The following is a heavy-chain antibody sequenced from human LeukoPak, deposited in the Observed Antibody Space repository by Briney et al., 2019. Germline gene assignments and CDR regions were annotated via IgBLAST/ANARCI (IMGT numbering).Heavy chain of an antibody. CDR3: ARAWAYCSSTSCYTGTRPYYYYYYYMDV. Sequence: SETLSLTCTVSGGSISSGDYYWSWIRQPPGKGLEWIGYIYYSGNTYYNSSLKSRVTMSVDTSKNQFSLKLSSVTAADTAVYYCARAWAYCSSTSCYTGTRPYYYYYYYMDVWGKGTTVTVSS. V-gene: IGHV4-30-4*01. J-gene: IGHJ6*03. CDR1: GGSISSGDYY. D-gene: IGHD2-2*02. CDR2: IYYSGNT.